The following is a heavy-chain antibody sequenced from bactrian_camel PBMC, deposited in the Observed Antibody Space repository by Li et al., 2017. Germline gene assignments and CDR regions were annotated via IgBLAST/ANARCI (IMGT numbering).Heavy chain of an antibody. V-gene: IGHV3S1*01. CDR1: KDATNNYC. J-gene: IGHJ4*01. CDR2: ITDDGTRT. CDR3: AAGDSCRTIVARQFDV. Sequence: HVQLVESGGGSVQTGGSLSLSCKVSKDATNNYCMGWFRQAPGKEREGVAAITDDGTRTLYADSVKGRFTINRDIVESTLYLRMNRLRAEDSAMYYCAAGDSCRTIVARQFDVWGQGTQVTVS.